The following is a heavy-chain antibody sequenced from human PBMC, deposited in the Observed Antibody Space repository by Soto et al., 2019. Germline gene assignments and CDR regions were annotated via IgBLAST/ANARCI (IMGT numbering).Heavy chain of an antibody. CDR3: ARNLWATAYDSYPHSFDF. CDR2: IHHRGST. D-gene: IGHD2-21*02. CDR1: GGSINTGVYY. V-gene: IGHV4-31*03. Sequence: PSETLSLTCSVSGGSINTGVYYWSWVRQHPGKGLEWIGYIHHRGSTYYNPSLKSRVTMSLDTSENQFSLTLSSVTAADTAVYYCARNLWATAYDSYPHSFDFWAQGIPVTVSS. J-gene: IGHJ4*02.